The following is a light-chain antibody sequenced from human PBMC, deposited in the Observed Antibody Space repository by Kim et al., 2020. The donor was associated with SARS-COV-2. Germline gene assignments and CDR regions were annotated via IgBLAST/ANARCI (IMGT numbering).Light chain of an antibody. CDR1: QNISGY. CDR2: AAS. J-gene: IGKJ1*01. CDR3: QQSYSTPWT. Sequence: ASVGDRVTITCRASQNISGYLNWYQQKPGKAPKLLIYAASSLQSGVPSRFSGSGSGTDFTLTISSLQPEDFATYYCQQSYSTPWTFGQGTKVDIK. V-gene: IGKV1-39*01.